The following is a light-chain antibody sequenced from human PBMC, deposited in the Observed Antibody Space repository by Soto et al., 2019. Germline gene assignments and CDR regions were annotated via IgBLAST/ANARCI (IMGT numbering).Light chain of an antibody. CDR2: GVS. CDR3: QQYNNWPRT. J-gene: IGKJ5*01. CDR1: QLFSSN. V-gene: IGKV3-15*01. Sequence: EIVMMQSPATLSVSPGESVTLSCRASQLFSSNLAWYQHKPGQAPRLLIYGVSTRDTGVPDRFSDSASGTEFTLTISSLQSEDFAVYYCQQYNNWPRTFGQGTRLEIK.